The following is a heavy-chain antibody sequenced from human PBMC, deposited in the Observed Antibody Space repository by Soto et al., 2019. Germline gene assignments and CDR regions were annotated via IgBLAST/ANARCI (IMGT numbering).Heavy chain of an antibody. J-gene: IGHJ6*02. V-gene: IGHV5-51*01. D-gene: IGHD6-6*01. CDR1: GYSFTSYW. Sequence: PGESLKISCKVSGYSFTSYWIGWVRQMSGKGLEGMGIIYPGDSDTRYSPSFQGQVTISADKSISTAYLQWSSLKASDTAMYYCARQAARRCDYYYYYGMDVWGQGTTVTVSS. CDR2: IYPGDSDT. CDR3: ARQAARRCDYYYYYGMDV.